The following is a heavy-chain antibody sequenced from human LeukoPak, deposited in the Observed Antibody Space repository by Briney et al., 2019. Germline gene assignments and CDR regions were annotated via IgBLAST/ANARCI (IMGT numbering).Heavy chain of an antibody. CDR2: ISGSGGST. CDR1: GFTVSSKY. J-gene: IGHJ4*02. CDR3: ATTTVVNAVGGYFDY. Sequence: PGGSLRLSCAASGFTVSSKYMSWVRQAPGKGLEWVSAISGSGGSTYYADSVKGRFTISRDNSKNTLYLQMNSLRAEDTAVYYCATTTVVNAVGGYFDYWGQGTLVTVSS. D-gene: IGHD4-23*01. V-gene: IGHV3-23*01.